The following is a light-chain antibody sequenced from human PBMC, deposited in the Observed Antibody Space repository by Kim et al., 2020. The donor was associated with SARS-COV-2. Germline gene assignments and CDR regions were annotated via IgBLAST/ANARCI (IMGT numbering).Light chain of an antibody. V-gene: IGLV2-11*01. CDR2: DVT. CDR1: SNDVGNYNY. Sequence: QSALTQPRSVPGSPGQSVTISCTGTSNDVGNYNYVSWYQHHPGKAPKLLIYDVTERPSGVPDRFSGSKSGNTASLTISGLQSEDEADYYCSSYAGTSGVFGGGTKVTVL. CDR3: SSYAGTSGV. J-gene: IGLJ3*02.